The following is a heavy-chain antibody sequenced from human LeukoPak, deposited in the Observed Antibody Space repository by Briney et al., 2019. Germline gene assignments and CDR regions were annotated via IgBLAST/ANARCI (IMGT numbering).Heavy chain of an antibody. CDR1: GYKIATYW. D-gene: IGHD6-6*01. CDR3: ARLESIHAFDI. J-gene: IGHJ3*02. Sequence: GESLKISCKASGYKIATYWIGWVRQMPGKGLEWMGIIYPGDSDTRYSPSFQGQVTISADKSISTAYLQWTSLKASDTAMYYCARLESIHAFDIWGQGTMVTVSS. V-gene: IGHV5-51*01. CDR2: IYPGDSDT.